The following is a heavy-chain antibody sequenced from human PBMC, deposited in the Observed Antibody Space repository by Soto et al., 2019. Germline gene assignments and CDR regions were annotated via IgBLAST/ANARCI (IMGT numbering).Heavy chain of an antibody. Sequence: EVQLLESGGGLVQPGGSLRLSCAASGFIFSSYAMNWVRQAPGKGLDWVSGISGRGDTIHYADSVKGRFTITRDNAQNTLYLQMNSLRAEDTAVYYCAKHRYCSGECSEGFGNWGKGTLVIVSS. J-gene: IGHJ4*02. CDR3: AKHRYCSGECSEGFGN. D-gene: IGHD2-21*01. CDR2: ISGRGDTI. CDR1: GFIFSSYA. V-gene: IGHV3-23*01.